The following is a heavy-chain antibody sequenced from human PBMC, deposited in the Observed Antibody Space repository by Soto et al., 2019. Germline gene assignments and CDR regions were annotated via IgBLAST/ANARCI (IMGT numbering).Heavy chain of an antibody. CDR2: IYYSGST. CDR3: ARVGEGLRNTYYYDSSGYYQYYFDY. CDR1: GGSISSGGYY. J-gene: IGHJ4*02. V-gene: IGHV4-31*03. D-gene: IGHD3-22*01. Sequence: SETLSLTCTASGGSISSGGYYWSWIRQHPGKGLEWIGYIYYSGSTYYNPSLKSRVTISVDTSKNQFSLKLSSVTAADTAVYYCARVGEGLRNTYYYDSSGYYQYYFDYWGQGTLVTVSS.